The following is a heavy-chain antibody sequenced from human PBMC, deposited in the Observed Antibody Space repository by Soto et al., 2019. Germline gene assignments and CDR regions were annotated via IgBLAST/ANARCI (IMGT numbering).Heavy chain of an antibody. CDR1: GFTFTSYW. V-gene: IGHV3-7*01. J-gene: IGHJ6*02. CDR2: IKGDGSEK. Sequence: GGSLRLSCVASGFTFTSYWVSWVRQAPGKGLEWVANIKGDGSEKKYVDSVKGRFTISRDNAHNSVSLQMNSLRAEDTALYYCGRDEVRNGVGVWGQGTTVTVSS. CDR3: GRDEVRNGVGV.